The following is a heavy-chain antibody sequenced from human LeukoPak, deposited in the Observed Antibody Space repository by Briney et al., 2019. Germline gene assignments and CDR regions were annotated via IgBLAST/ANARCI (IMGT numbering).Heavy chain of an antibody. Sequence: ASVKVSCKASGYTFSSYYLHWVRQAPGQGLEWMGWISAYSGNTNYAQKLQGRVTMTTDTSTSTAYMELRSLRSDDTAVYYCARPYGSGSYYTDYWGQGTLVTVSS. CDR1: GYTFSSYY. V-gene: IGHV1-18*04. CDR3: ARPYGSGSYYTDY. CDR2: ISAYSGNT. D-gene: IGHD3-10*01. J-gene: IGHJ4*02.